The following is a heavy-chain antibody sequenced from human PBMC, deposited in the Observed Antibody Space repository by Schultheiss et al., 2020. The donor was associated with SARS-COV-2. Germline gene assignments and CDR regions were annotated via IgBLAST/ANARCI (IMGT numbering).Heavy chain of an antibody. CDR1: GGSISSCY. J-gene: IGHJ4*02. V-gene: IGHV4-59*12. D-gene: IGHD5-24*01. CDR3: ARATYGRDGYIKGFDY. Sequence: SETLSLTCTVSGGSISSCYWNWIRQPPGKGLECIGFIYYSGSTYYNPSLKSRVTISVDTSKNQFSLKLSSVTAADTAVYYCARATYGRDGYIKGFDYWGQGTLVTVSS. CDR2: IYYSGST.